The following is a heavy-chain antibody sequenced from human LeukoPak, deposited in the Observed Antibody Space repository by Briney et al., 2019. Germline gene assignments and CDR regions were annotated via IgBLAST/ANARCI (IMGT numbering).Heavy chain of an antibody. J-gene: IGHJ4*02. D-gene: IGHD6-6*01. CDR1: GYTFTSYG. CDR3: ARDLRYSSSPRIHYFDY. V-gene: IGHV1-18*01. CDR2: ISAYNRNT. Sequence: ASVKVSCKASGYTFTSYGISWVRQAPGQGLEWMGWISAYNRNTNYAQKLQGRVTITTDTSTSTAYMELRSLRSDDTAVYYCARDLRYSSSPRIHYFDYWGQGTLYTVSS.